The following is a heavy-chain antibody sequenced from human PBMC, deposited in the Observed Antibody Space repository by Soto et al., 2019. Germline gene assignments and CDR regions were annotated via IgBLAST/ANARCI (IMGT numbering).Heavy chain of an antibody. Sequence: GGSLRLSCSASGLPHSNFAMMWVRQAPGKGLECVSGIYGSGRGIEYADSVKGRFTISRNNSKNTVYLQMTDLRADDTAVYYCAKDAVYNDGLWRIDHWGRGXQVTVSS. CDR1: GLPHSNFA. J-gene: IGHJ4*02. CDR2: IYGSGRGI. D-gene: IGHD2-21*01. V-gene: IGHV3-23*05. CDR3: AKDAVYNDGLWRIDH.